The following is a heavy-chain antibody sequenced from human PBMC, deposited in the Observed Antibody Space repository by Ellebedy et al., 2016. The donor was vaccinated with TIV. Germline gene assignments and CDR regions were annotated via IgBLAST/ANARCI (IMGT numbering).Heavy chain of an antibody. J-gene: IGHJ4*02. CDR3: ATDRGERGLPSFFDC. D-gene: IGHD1-1*01. Sequence: GESLKISCAASGFTLSDYYMDWVRQAPGKGLEWLAFIRSKVYGGTTEYAASVKGRFTIPRDDSKNSLYLQMNSLRAEETAVYYCATDRGERGLPSFFDCWGQGTPVTVST. CDR1: GFTLSDYY. V-gene: IGHV3-71*01. CDR2: IRSKVYGGTT.